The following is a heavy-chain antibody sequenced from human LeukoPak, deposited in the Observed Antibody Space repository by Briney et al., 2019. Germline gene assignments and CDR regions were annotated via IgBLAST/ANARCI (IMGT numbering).Heavy chain of an antibody. CDR2: INAGNGNT. CDR1: GYTFTSYA. Sequence: GASVKASCKASGYTFTSYAMHWVRQAPGQRLEWMGWINAGNGNTKYSQKFQGRVTITRDTSASTAYMELSSLRSEDTAVYYCARDLYGRVMAVAGRGALVYWGQGTLVTVSS. V-gene: IGHV1-3*01. J-gene: IGHJ4*02. D-gene: IGHD6-19*01. CDR3: ARDLYGRVMAVAGRGALVY.